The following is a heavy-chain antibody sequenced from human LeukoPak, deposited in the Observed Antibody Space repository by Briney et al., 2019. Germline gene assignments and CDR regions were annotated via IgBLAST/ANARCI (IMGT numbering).Heavy chain of an antibody. CDR2: ISSSGSTI. Sequence: PGGSLRLSCAASGFTFSDYYMSWIRQAPGKGLEWVSYISSSGSTIYYADSVKGRFTISRDNAKNSLYLQMNSLRAEDTAVYYCARGRLWFGELLSNSYYYGMDVWGQGTTVTVSS. D-gene: IGHD3-10*01. CDR1: GFTFSDYY. V-gene: IGHV3-11*01. J-gene: IGHJ6*02. CDR3: ARGRLWFGELLSNSYYYGMDV.